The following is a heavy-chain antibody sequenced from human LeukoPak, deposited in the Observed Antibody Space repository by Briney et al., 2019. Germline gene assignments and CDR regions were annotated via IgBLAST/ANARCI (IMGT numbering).Heavy chain of an antibody. CDR3: ARAGAVVDNWFDP. J-gene: IGHJ5*02. CDR2: INICNGNT. CDR1: GYTFTNYS. Sequence: ASVKVSCKASGYTFTNYSISWVRQAPGQGLEWIGWINICNGNTNYAQKLQGRLTMTTDTSTSTAYMELRSLRFDDMAVYYCARAGAVVDNWFDPWGQGTLVTVSS. D-gene: IGHD2-15*01. V-gene: IGHV1-18*03.